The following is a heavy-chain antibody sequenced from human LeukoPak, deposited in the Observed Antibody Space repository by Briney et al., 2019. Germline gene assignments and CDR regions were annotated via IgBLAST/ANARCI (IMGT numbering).Heavy chain of an antibody. CDR2: IYGGDIT. V-gene: IGHV3-53*01. CDR1: GFTVSSNY. J-gene: IGHJ4*02. D-gene: IGHD6-19*01. Sequence: GGSLRLSCAASGFTVSSNYMSWVRQAPGKGLEWVSVIYGGDITYYADSVKGRFTISRDNSKNTLYLQMNSLRAEDTAVYYCARVGASPVTGTVADYWGQGTLVTVSS. CDR3: ARVGASPVTGTVADY.